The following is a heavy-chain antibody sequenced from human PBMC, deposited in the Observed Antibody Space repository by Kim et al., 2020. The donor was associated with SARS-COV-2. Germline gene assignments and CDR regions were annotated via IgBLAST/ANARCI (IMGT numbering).Heavy chain of an antibody. D-gene: IGHD6-19*01. Sequence: SETLSLTCAVYGGSFSGYYWSWIRQPPGKGLEWIGEINHSGSTNYNPSLKSRVTISVDTSKNQFSLKLSSVTAADTAVYYCARGRGSGWHRPTFFDYWGQGTLVTVSS. V-gene: IGHV4-34*01. CDR3: ARGRGSGWHRPTFFDY. J-gene: IGHJ4*02. CDR1: GGSFSGYY. CDR2: INHSGST.